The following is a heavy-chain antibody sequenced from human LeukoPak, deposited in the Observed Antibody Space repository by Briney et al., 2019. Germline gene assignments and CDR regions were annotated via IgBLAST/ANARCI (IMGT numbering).Heavy chain of an antibody. J-gene: IGHJ6*04. Sequence: SSETLSLTCAVYGGSFSGYSWSWIRQPPGKGLEWIGEINHSGSTNYNPSLKSRVTISVDTSKNQFSLKLSSVTAADTAVYYCARDLHYDILTGTYYGMDVWGKGTTVTVSS. V-gene: IGHV4-34*01. CDR3: ARDLHYDILTGTYYGMDV. CDR2: INHSGST. D-gene: IGHD3-9*01. CDR1: GGSFSGYS.